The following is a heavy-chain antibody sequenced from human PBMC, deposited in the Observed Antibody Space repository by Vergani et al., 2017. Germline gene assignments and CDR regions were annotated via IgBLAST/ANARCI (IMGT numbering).Heavy chain of an antibody. D-gene: IGHD2-2*01. CDR3: ARGRYCSSTSCYRSGYNWFDP. CDR2: INHSGST. CDR1: GGSFSGYY. Sequence: QVQLQQWGAGLLKPSETLSLTCAVYGGSFSGYYWSWIRQPPGKGLEWIGEINHSGSTNYNPSLKSRVTISVDTSKNQFSLKLSSVTAADTAVYYCARGRYCSSTSCYRSGYNWFDPWGQGTLVTVSS. J-gene: IGHJ5*02. V-gene: IGHV4-34*01.